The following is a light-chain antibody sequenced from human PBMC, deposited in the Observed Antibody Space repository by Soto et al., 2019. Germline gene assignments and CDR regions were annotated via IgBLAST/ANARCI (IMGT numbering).Light chain of an antibody. Sequence: DIQMTQSPSPLSASVGDRVTITCQASQDIRNHLNWYQQKAGKAPKLLIYDASNLESGVPSRFSGSGSGTHFTFTISSLQPEDIATYYCQQYDNLLTFGPGTKVDI. J-gene: IGKJ3*01. CDR3: QQYDNLLT. CDR2: DAS. V-gene: IGKV1-33*01. CDR1: QDIRNH.